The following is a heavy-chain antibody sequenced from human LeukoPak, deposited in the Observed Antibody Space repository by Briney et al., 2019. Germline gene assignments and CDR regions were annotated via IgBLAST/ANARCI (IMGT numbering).Heavy chain of an antibody. CDR1: GGSISSYY. J-gene: IGHJ6*03. D-gene: IGHD5-24*01. V-gene: IGHV4-4*07. Sequence: SETLSLTCTVSGGSISSYYWSWIRQPAGKGLEWIGRIYTSGSTNYNPSLKSRVTMSVDTSKNQFSLKLSSVTAADTAVYYCARGAPLMATRAFYYYYMDVWGKGTTVTISS. CDR2: IYTSGST. CDR3: ARGAPLMATRAFYYYYMDV.